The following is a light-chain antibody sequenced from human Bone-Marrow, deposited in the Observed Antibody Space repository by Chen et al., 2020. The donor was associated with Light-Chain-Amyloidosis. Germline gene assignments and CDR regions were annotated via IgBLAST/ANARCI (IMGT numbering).Light chain of an antibody. J-gene: IGKJ2*01. CDR1: HTLTSS. Sequence: DIQMTQFPSALSASVGDRVSITCRASHTLTSSVAWYQQQPGEAPKMIMYGPSSLQSGVTSRFSGGGSGTEFTLTISYLQPNDFATYYCQQYSDGSYTFGQGTKVEI. CDR2: GPS. V-gene: IGKV1-5*03. CDR3: QQYSDGSYT.